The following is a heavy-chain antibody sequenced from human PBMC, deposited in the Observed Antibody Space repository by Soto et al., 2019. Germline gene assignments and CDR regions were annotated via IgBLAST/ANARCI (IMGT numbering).Heavy chain of an antibody. Sequence: QITLNESGPALVKPTQTLTLTCTFSGFSLNTRDVGVGWIRQPPGKALAWLGVVYWDDDKTYSPCLKSRLTITKDTPKNQVVLRMTKMDPVDTATYYCAHCRGGVASFWGQGTLVTVSS. D-gene: IGHD3-16*01. CDR3: AHCRGGVASF. CDR2: VYWDDDK. J-gene: IGHJ4*02. V-gene: IGHV2-5*02. CDR1: GFSLNTRDVG.